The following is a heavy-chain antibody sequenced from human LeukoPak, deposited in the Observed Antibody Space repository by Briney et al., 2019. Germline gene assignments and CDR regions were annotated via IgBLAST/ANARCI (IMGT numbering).Heavy chain of an antibody. J-gene: IGHJ4*02. V-gene: IGHV3-11*06. CDR3: ARESMYYYDSSGIFDY. CDR1: GFTFSDYY. CDR2: ISSSSSYT. D-gene: IGHD3-22*01. Sequence: GGSLRLSCAASGFTFSDYYMSWIRQAPGKGLEWVSYISSSSSYTNYADSVKGRFTISRDNAKNSLYLQMNSLRAEDTAVYYCARESMYYYDSSGIFDYWGQGTLVTVSP.